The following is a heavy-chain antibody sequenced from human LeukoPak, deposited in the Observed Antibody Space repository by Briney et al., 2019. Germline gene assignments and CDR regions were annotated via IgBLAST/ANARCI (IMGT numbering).Heavy chain of an antibody. CDR2: ISSSSATI. V-gene: IGHV3-48*01. J-gene: IGHJ6*03. CDR3: ARDRHVPGLYYYYMDV. D-gene: IGHD6-6*01. CDR1: GFTFSDYS. Sequence: PGGSLRLSCAASGFTFSDYSMNWVRQAPGKGLESVSYISSSSATIFYADFVKGRFTISRDNAKNSLYLQMDSLRPEDTAVYFCARDRHVPGLYYYYMDVWGKGTTVTVSS.